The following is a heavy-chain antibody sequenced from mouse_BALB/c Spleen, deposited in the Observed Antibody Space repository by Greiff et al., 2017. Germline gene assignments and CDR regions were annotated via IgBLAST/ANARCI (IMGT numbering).Heavy chain of an antibody. D-gene: IGHD2-2*01. J-gene: IGHJ4*01. CDR1: GYTFTSYW. Sequence: QVQLQQSGAELVKPGASVKLSCKTSGYTFTSYWIQWVKQRPGQGLGWIGEIFPGTGTTYYNEKFKGKATLTIDTSSSTAYMQLSSLTSEDSAVYFCARRDYGYDGDYYAMDYWGQGTSVTVSS. V-gene: IGHV1S132*01. CDR2: IFPGTGTT. CDR3: ARRDYGYDGDYYAMDY.